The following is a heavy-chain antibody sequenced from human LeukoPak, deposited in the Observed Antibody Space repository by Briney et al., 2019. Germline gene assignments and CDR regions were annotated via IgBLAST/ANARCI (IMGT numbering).Heavy chain of an antibody. J-gene: IGHJ4*02. D-gene: IGHD6-19*01. CDR3: AKDLSGGGVAGNFDY. V-gene: IGHV3-23*01. Sequence: GGSLRLSCAASGFTFNSYAMSWVRQAPGKGLEWVSAISFGGGSTYYAVSVKGRFTISRDNSKNALYLQMNSLRAEDTAVYYCAKDLSGGGVAGNFDYRGQGTLVTVSS. CDR2: ISFGGGST. CDR1: GFTFNSYA.